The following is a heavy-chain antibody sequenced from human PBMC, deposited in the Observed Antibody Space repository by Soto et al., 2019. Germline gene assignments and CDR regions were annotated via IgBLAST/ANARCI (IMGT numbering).Heavy chain of an antibody. J-gene: IGHJ3*02. V-gene: IGHV3-48*03. CDR3: ARDYSLGPRRGYCSGGSCSSSGAFDI. CDR1: GFTFSGYE. CDR2: ISSSGSTI. D-gene: IGHD2-15*01. Sequence: RLSCAASGFTFSGYEMNWVRQAPGKGLKWVSYISSSGSTIYYADSVKGRFTISRDNAKNSLYLQMNSLRAEDTAVYYCARDYSLGPRRGYCSGGSCSSSGAFDIWGQGTMVTVSS.